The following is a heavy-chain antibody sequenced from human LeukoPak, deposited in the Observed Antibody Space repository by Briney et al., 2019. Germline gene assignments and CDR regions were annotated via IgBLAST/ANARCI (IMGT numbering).Heavy chain of an antibody. J-gene: IGHJ4*02. CDR3: ARGPYIAAAGVDY. CDR1: GCTFTGYY. CDR2: INPNSGGT. V-gene: IGHV1-2*06. Sequence: ASVKVSCKASGCTFTGYYMHWVRQAPGQGLEWMGRINPNSGGTNYAQKFQGRVTMTRDTSISTAYMELSRLRSDDTAVYYCARGPYIAAAGVDYWGQGTLVTVSS. D-gene: IGHD6-13*01.